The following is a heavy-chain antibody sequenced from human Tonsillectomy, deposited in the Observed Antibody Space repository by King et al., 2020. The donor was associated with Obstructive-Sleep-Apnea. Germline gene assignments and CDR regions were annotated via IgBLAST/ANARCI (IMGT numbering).Heavy chain of an antibody. V-gene: IGHV1-69*09. CDR2: IIPILGIA. CDR3: APISYCGGDCYS. J-gene: IGHJ5*02. D-gene: IGHD2-21*02. CDR1: GGTFSSYA. Sequence: QLVQSGAEVKKPGSSVKVSCKASGGTFSSYAISWVRQAPGQGLEWMGRIIPILGIANNAQKFQGRVTLSADKSTSTAYMELSSLRSEDTAVYYCAPISYCGGDCYSWGQGTLVTVAS.